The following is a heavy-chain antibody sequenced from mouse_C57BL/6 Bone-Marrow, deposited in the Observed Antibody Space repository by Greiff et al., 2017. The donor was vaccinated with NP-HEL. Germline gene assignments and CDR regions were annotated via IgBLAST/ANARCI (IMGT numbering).Heavy chain of an antibody. CDR3: ARQLRLRTRGNYFDY. J-gene: IGHJ2*01. D-gene: IGHD3-2*02. Sequence: EVKLVESGGGLVQPGESLKLSCESNEYEFPSHDMSWVRKTPEKRLELVAAINSDGGSTYYPDTMERRFIISRDNTKKTLYLQMSSLRSEDTALYYCARQLRLRTRGNYFDYWGQGTTLTVSS. CDR2: INSDGGST. V-gene: IGHV5-2*01. CDR1: EYEFPSHD.